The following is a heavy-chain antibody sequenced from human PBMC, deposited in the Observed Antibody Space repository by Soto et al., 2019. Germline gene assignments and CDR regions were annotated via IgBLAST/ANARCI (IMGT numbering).Heavy chain of an antibody. CDR2: ISYDGSNK. Sequence: QVQLVESGGGVVQPGRSLRLSCAASGFTFSSYAMHWVRQAPGKGLEWVAVISYDGSNKYYADSVKCRFTISRDNSKNTLYLQMNSLRAEDTAVNYCANTKPEYSSGCMDVWGQGTTVTVSS. CDR3: ANTKPEYSSGCMDV. D-gene: IGHD6-19*01. J-gene: IGHJ6*02. CDR1: GFTFSSYA. V-gene: IGHV3-30-3*01.